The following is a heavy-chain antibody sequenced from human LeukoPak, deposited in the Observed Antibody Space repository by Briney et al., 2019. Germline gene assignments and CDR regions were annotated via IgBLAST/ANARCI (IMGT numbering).Heavy chain of an antibody. V-gene: IGHV4-39*01. CDR1: GGSISSSNYY. CDR3: ARPNYDSSGTDY. Sequence: SETLSLTCTVSGGSISSSNYYWAWIRQPPGKGLEWIGSIYHSGRTYYNPSLKSRVTISVDTSKNQFSLKLSSVTAADTAVYYCARPNYDSSGTDYWGQGTLVTVSS. CDR2: IYHSGRT. D-gene: IGHD3-22*01. J-gene: IGHJ4*02.